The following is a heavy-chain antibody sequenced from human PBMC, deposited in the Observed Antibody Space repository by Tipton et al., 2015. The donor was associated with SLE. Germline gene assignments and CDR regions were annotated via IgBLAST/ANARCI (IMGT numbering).Heavy chain of an antibody. CDR1: GGSFSGYY. CDR3: ARDPRFLEWVGWFDP. J-gene: IGHJ5*02. V-gene: IGHV4-34*01. Sequence: TLSLTCAVYGGSFSGYYWSWIRQPPGKGLEWIGEINHSGSPNYNPSLKSRATISVDTSKNQFSLKLSSVTAADTAVYYCARDPRFLEWVGWFDPWGQGTLVTVSS. CDR2: INHSGSP. D-gene: IGHD3-3*01.